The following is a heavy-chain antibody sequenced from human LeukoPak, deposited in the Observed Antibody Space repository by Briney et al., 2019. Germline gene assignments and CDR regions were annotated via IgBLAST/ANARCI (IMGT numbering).Heavy chain of an antibody. CDR1: GYTFTDYY. CDR3: ALLFSSTWYRFDS. CDR2: VNPNSGDT. Sequence: ASVKVSCKASGYTFTDYYMHWVRQAPGQGLEWMGWVNPNSGDTNYVHEFQGRVTMTSATSISTAYMDLSRVRSDDTAVYYCALLFSSTWYRFDSWGQGTLVTVSS. V-gene: IGHV1-2*02. D-gene: IGHD6-13*01. J-gene: IGHJ4*02.